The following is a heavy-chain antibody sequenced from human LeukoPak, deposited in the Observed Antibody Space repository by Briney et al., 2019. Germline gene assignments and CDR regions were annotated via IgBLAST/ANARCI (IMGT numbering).Heavy chain of an antibody. CDR3: ARGLVGAIDY. J-gene: IGHJ4*02. V-gene: IGHV3-48*02. CDR2: ISSSSSTI. D-gene: IGHD1-26*01. CDR1: GFAFSSYS. Sequence: GGSLRLSCAASGFAFSSYSMNWVRQAPGKGLEWVSYISSSSSTIYYADSVEGRFTISRDNAKNSLYLQMNSLGDEDTAVYYCARGLVGAIDYWGQGTLVTVSS.